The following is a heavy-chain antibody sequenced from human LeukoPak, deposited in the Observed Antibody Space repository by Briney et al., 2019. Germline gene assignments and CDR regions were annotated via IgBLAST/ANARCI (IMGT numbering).Heavy chain of an antibody. V-gene: IGHV3-7*01. CDR3: TRGRIVGGY. CDR2: IKQDGSEK. J-gene: IGHJ4*02. CDR1: GFMFSSYW. D-gene: IGHD3-22*01. Sequence: PGGSLRLSCAASGFMFSSYWMTWVRQAPGKGLEWVANIKQDGSEKYYVDSVKGRFTIARDNAKNSLYLQMNSLRAEDTAVYYCTRGRIVGGYWGQGTLVTVSS.